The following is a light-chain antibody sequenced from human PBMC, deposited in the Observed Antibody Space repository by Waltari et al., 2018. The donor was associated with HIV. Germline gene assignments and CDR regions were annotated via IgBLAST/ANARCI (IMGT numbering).Light chain of an antibody. J-gene: IGLJ1*01. CDR1: SPNIANNY. CDR2: DNN. Sequence: QSVLTQPPSVSAAPGQKVTISCSGNSPNIANNYVSWYHQPPGTAPKLLIYDNNKRPSGIPDRFSGSKSGTSATLGITGLQTGDEADYYCGTWDSSLSAEVFGTGTKVTVL. V-gene: IGLV1-51*01. CDR3: GTWDSSLSAEV.